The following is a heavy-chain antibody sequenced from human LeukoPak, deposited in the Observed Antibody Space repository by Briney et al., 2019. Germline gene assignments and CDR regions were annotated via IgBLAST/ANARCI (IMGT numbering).Heavy chain of an antibody. D-gene: IGHD6-19*01. CDR3: AKRQRIRNSSGAPFDY. CDR2: IWYDGSNK. CDR1: GFTFSSYG. Sequence: GGSLRLFCAASGFTFSSYGMHWVRQAPGRGLEWVAVIWYDGSNKYYADSVKGRFTISRDNSKNTLYLQMNSLRAEDTAVYYCAKRQRIRNSSGAPFDYWGQGTLVTVSS. V-gene: IGHV3-33*06. J-gene: IGHJ4*02.